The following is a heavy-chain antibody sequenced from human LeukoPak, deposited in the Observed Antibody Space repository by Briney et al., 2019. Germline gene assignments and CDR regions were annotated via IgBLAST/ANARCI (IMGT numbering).Heavy chain of an antibody. J-gene: IGHJ4*02. CDR3: AVARMTTVTRDFDY. V-gene: IGHV1-69*04. Sequence: SVKVSCKASGGTFSSYAISWVRQAPGQGLEWMGRIIPILGIANYAQKFQGRVTITADKSTSTAYMELSSLRSEDTAVYYCAVARMTTVTRDFDYWGQGTLVTVSS. CDR1: GGTFSSYA. D-gene: IGHD4-17*01. CDR2: IIPILGIA.